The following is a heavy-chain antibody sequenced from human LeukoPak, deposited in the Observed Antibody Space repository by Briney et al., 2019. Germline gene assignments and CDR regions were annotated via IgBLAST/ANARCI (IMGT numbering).Heavy chain of an antibody. D-gene: IGHD6-19*01. CDR2: ISSSGTTI. CDR1: GFTFSSYE. Sequence: RGSLRLSCEASGFTFSSYEMNWVRQAPGKGLEWVSYISSSGTTIYYADSVKGRFTISRDNAKNSLYLQMNSLRAEDTALYYCAKAQKYTSDLVYWGQGTLVTVSS. V-gene: IGHV3-48*03. J-gene: IGHJ4*02. CDR3: AKAQKYTSDLVY.